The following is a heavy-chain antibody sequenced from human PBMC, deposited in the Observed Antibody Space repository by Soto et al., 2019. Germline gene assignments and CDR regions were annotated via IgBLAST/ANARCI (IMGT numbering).Heavy chain of an antibody. CDR1: GGSISSGGYY. Sequence: SETLSLTCTVSGGSISSGGYYWSWIRQHPGKGLEWIGYIYYSGSTYYNPSLKSRVTISVDTSKNQFSLKLSSVTAADTAVYYCARDKLDCGGDCEEGPDAFDIWGQGTMVTVSS. D-gene: IGHD2-21*02. J-gene: IGHJ3*02. V-gene: IGHV4-31*03. CDR2: IYYSGST. CDR3: ARDKLDCGGDCEEGPDAFDI.